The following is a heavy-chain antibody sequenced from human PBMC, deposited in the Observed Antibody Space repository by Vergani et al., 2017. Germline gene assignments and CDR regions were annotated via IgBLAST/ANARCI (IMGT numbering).Heavy chain of an antibody. J-gene: IGHJ6*03. V-gene: IGHV3-15*01. CDR3: TTAGWNLHPNYYYYMDV. Sequence: EAQLVESGGGLVKPGGSLRLSCAASGFTFSNAWLTWARQAPGKGLEWVGRIKSNTDGGSTHYAAPVKGRFTISRDDSENTLYLQMNSLKSEDTAVYYCTTAGWNLHPNYYYYMDVWGKGTTVTVSS. D-gene: IGHD1-1*01. CDR2: IKSNTDGGST. CDR1: GFTFSNAW.